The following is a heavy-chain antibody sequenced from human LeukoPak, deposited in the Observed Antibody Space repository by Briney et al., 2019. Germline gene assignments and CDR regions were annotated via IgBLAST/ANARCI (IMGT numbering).Heavy chain of an antibody. CDR2: INHSGST. V-gene: IGHV4-34*10. CDR1: GGSFSGYY. Sequence: SETLSLTCAVYGGSFSGYYWGWIRQPPGKGLEWTGEINHSGSTNYNPSLKSRVTMSIDTSKNQFSLKLSSVTAADTAVYYCARYGGNLYWYFDLWGRGTLVTVSS. J-gene: IGHJ2*01. CDR3: ARYGGNLYWYFDL. D-gene: IGHD4-23*01.